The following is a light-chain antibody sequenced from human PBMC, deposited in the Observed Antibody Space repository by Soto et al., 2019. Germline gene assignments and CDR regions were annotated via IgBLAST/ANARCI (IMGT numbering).Light chain of an antibody. Sequence: ETVMTQSPATLSVSPGERATLSCRASQSVSSNLAWYQQKLGQAPRLLIYGASTRATDIPARFSGSGSGTEFTLTISSLQPEYFAVYYCQQYNDWPPQLTFGGGTKVEIK. CDR3: QQYNDWPPQLT. CDR2: GAS. V-gene: IGKV3-15*01. CDR1: QSVSSN. J-gene: IGKJ4*01.